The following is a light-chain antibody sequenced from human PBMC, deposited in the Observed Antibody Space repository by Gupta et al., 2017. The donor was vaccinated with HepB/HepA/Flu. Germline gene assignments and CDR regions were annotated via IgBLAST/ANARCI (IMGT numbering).Light chain of an antibody. CDR1: QSVGSS. CDR2: DAS. CDR3: QQHSNWPPIT. Sequence: EIVLTQSPATLSLSPGERATLSCRASQSVGSSLAWYKQKPGQAPRLLIYDASNRATGIPARFSGSGYGTDFTLTISSREPEDFAVYYCQQHSNWPPITFGRGTKVEIK. V-gene: IGKV3-11*01. J-gene: IGKJ4*01.